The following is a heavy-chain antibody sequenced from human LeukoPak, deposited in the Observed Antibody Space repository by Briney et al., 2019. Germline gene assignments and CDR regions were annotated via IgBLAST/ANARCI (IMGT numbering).Heavy chain of an antibody. CDR2: IHYSANT. V-gene: IGHV4-61*01. CDR1: GGSISSGSYY. CDR3: ARGRIYSNSWVDH. D-gene: IGHD6-13*01. Sequence: PSETLSLTCTVSGGSISSGSYYWSWIRQPPGKGLEWIGYIHYSANTNYNPSLKSRVTISVDTSKNQFSLKLSSVTAADTAVYYCARGRIYSNSWVDHWGQGTLVTVSS. J-gene: IGHJ4*02.